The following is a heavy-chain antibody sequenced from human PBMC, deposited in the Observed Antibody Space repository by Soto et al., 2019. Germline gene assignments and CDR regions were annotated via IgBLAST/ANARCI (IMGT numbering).Heavy chain of an antibody. J-gene: IGHJ4*02. CDR2: IKQDGSEK. V-gene: IGHV3-7*01. Sequence: EVQLVESGGGLVQPGGSLRLSCAASGFTFSSYWMSWVRQAPGKGLEWVANIKQDGSEKYYVDSVKGRFTISRHNAKNSLYLQMNSLRAEDTAVYYCARGDADIVLMVYAIRGYYFDYWGQGTLVTVSS. CDR3: ARGDADIVLMVYAIRGYYFDY. CDR1: GFTFSSYW. D-gene: IGHD2-8*01.